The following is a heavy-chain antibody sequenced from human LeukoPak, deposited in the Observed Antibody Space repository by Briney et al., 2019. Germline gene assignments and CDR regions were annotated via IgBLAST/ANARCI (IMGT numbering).Heavy chain of an antibody. CDR3: ARLRSNSFPDY. V-gene: IGHV4-59*01. CDR1: GGSISSYY. Sequence: SETLSLTCTVSGGSISSYYWNWIRQPPGKGLEWIGYIYYSGNTNYNPSLKSRVTISVDTSKNQFSLQLTFVTAADTAIYYCARLRSNSFPDYWGQGTLVTVSS. J-gene: IGHJ4*02. D-gene: IGHD6-13*01. CDR2: IYYSGNT.